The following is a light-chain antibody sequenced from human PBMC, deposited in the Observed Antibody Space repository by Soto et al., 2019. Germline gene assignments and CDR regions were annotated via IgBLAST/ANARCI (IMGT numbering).Light chain of an antibody. J-gene: IGLJ1*01. CDR2: GNN. CDR1: SSNIGRNS. V-gene: IGLV1-44*01. CDR3: CSYAGSYTYV. Sequence: QSVLTQAPSVSGTPGQRVTITCSGSSSNIGRNSVNWYQHLPGTAPKLLTHGNNHRPSGVPDRFSGSKSGNTASLTISGLQAEDEADYYCCSYAGSYTYVFGTGTKVTVL.